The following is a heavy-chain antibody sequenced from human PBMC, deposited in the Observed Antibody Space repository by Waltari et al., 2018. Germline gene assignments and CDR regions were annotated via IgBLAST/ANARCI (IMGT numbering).Heavy chain of an antibody. J-gene: IGHJ4*02. CDR1: GGSFSGYY. Sequence: QVQLQQWGAGLLKPSETLSLTCAVYGGSFSGYYWSWIRQPPGKGLEWIGEINHSGSTNYNPSLKSRVTISVDTSKNQFSLKLSSVTAADTAVYYCASRGYSYGLVDYWGQGTLVTVSS. D-gene: IGHD5-18*01. V-gene: IGHV4-34*01. CDR2: INHSGST. CDR3: ASRGYSYGLVDY.